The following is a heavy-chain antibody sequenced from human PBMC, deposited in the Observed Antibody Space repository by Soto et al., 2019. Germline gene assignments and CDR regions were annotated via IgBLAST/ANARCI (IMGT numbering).Heavy chain of an antibody. CDR2: IFYSGST. Sequence: SETLSLTCAVSGCSISSYYWSWIRQPPGKGLEWIGYIFYSGSTNYNPSLKSRVTISVDTSKNQFSLKLSSVTAADTAVYYCARKGYNYDYWGQGTLVTVSS. D-gene: IGHD5-18*01. V-gene: IGHV4-59*01. J-gene: IGHJ4*02. CDR3: ARKGYNYDY. CDR1: GCSISSYY.